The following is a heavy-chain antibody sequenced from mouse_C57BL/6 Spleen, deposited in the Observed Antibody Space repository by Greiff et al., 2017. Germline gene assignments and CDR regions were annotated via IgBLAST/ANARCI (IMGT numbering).Heavy chain of an antibody. CDR2: IWSGGST. D-gene: IGHD2-4*01. J-gene: IGHJ4*01. Sequence: QVHVKQSGPGLVQPSQSLSITCTVSGFSLTSYGVHWVRQSPGKGLEWLGVIWSGGSTDYNAAFISRLSISKDNSKSQVFFKMNSLQADDTAIYYCARGYYDYDGGYYYAMDYWGQGTSVTVSS. V-gene: IGHV2-2*01. CDR3: ARGYYDYDGGYYYAMDY. CDR1: GFSLTSYG.